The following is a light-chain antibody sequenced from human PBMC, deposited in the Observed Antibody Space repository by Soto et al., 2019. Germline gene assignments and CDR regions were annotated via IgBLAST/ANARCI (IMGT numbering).Light chain of an antibody. CDR1: SSNIGSNS. V-gene: IGLV1-44*01. J-gene: IGLJ1*01. CDR2: TND. Sequence: QSVLTQPPSASRTPGQRVTISCSGSSSNIGSNSVSWYQHLPGTAPKLLIYTNDQRPSGVPDRFSGSKSGTSASLAISGLQSQDEADYYCAVWYDSLNGFLVFGTGTKVTVL. CDR3: AVWYDSLNGFLV.